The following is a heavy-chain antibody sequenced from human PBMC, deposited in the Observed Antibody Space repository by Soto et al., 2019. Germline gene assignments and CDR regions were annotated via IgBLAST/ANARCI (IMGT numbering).Heavy chain of an antibody. CDR3: ARGYVAARYFDY. J-gene: IGHJ4*02. D-gene: IGHD6-6*01. V-gene: IGHV1-69*13. CDR2: IIPIFGTA. CDR1: GGTFSSYA. Sequence: SVKVSCKASGGTFSSYAISWVRQAPGQGLEWMGGIIPIFGTANYAQKFQGRVTITADESTSTAYMELSSLRSEDTAVYYCARGYVAARYFDYWGQGTLITVSS.